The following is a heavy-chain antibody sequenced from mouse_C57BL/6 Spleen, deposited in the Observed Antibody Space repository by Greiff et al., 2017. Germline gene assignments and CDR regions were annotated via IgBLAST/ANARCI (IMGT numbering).Heavy chain of an antibody. Sequence: EVQLQQSGTVLARPGASVKMSCKTSGYTFTSYWMHWVKQRPGQGLEWIGAIYPGNSDTSYNQKFKGKAKLTAVTSASTAYMELSSLTNEDSVVYYCTRLYYDYDNYAMDYWGQGTSVTVSS. CDR2: IYPGNSDT. CDR3: TRLYYDYDNYAMDY. CDR1: GYTFTSYW. V-gene: IGHV1-5*01. D-gene: IGHD2-4*01. J-gene: IGHJ4*01.